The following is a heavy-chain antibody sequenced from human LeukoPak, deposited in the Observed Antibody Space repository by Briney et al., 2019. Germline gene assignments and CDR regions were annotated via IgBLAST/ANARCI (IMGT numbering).Heavy chain of an antibody. CDR3: ATEGGDGYNMPSFDY. CDR2: VDPEGGET. D-gene: IGHD5-24*01. Sequence: ATVKISCKASGYTFTDYYMHWVQQAPGKGLEWMGRVDPEGGETIYAEKFQGRVTITADTSTDTAYMELSSLRSEDTAVYYCATEGGDGYNMPSFDYWGQGTLVTVSS. J-gene: IGHJ4*02. CDR1: GYTFTDYY. V-gene: IGHV1-69-2*01.